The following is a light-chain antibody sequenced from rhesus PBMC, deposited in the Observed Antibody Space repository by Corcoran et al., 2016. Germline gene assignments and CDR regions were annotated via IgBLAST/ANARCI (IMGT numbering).Light chain of an antibody. CDR2: KAS. Sequence: DIQMTQSPSSLSASVGDRVTITCRTSENVNNYLNWYQQKPGKAPKLLIYKASPLQSGVPSRFSGSGSGTDYTFTISSLQSEDVATSYCQHNYGTPLTFGGGTKVEIK. CDR1: ENVNNY. V-gene: IGKV1-74*01. J-gene: IGKJ4*01. CDR3: QHNYGTPLT.